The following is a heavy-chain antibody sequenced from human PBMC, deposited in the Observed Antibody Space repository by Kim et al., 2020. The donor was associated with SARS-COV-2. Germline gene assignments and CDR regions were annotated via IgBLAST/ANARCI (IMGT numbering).Heavy chain of an antibody. D-gene: IGHD1-26*01. CDR3: ARGLVGATGGGYY. CDR2: IIPIFGTA. Sequence: SVKVSCKASGGTFSSYAISWVRQAPGQGLEWMGGIIPIFGTANYSQKFQGRVAITADESTSTAYMELSSLRSEDTAVYYCARGLVGATGGGYYWGQGTLVTVSS. V-gene: IGHV1-69*13. CDR1: GGTFSSYA. J-gene: IGHJ4*02.